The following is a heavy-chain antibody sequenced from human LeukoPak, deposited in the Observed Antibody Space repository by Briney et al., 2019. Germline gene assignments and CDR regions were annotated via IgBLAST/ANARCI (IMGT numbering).Heavy chain of an antibody. CDR2: INPNSGGT. D-gene: IGHD5-12*01. V-gene: IGHV1-2*02. J-gene: IGHJ4*02. CDR1: GYTFTGYY. CDR3: ARSRYSGYDGFDY. Sequence: GASVKVSCKASGYTFTGYYMHWVRQAPGQGPEWMGWINPNSGGTNYAQKFQGRVTMTRDTSISTAYMELSRLRSDDTAVYYCARSRYSGYDGFDYWGQGTLVTVSS.